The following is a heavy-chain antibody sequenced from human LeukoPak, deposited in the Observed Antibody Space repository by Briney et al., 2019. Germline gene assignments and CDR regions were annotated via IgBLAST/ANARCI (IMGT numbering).Heavy chain of an antibody. CDR3: ARGGWFFGSRTSASGY. CDR2: IKQDGSEK. CDR1: GFTFTTYW. D-gene: IGHD3-10*01. J-gene: IGHJ4*02. V-gene: IGHV3-7*01. Sequence: GGSLRLSCADSGFTFTTYWMSWVRQAPGEGLEWLASIKQDGSEKNYVDSVKGRFTISRDNAKNSLFLQMNNLRTEDTAVYFCARGGWFFGSRTSASGYWGQGILVTVSS.